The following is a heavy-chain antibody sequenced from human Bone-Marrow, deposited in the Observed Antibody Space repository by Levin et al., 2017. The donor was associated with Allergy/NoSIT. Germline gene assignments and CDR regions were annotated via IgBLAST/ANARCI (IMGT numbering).Heavy chain of an antibody. CDR1: GFTFSSCY. V-gene: IGHV3-7*01. D-gene: IGHD1-26*01. Sequence: GGSLRLSCTASGFTFSSCYMGWVRQAPGKGLQWVANIKEDGSKRNYGDSVKGRVTISRDNAKNSLYLQMNSLRAEDTAVYYCAGGVGAPYWGQGTLVTVSS. CDR2: IKEDGSKR. J-gene: IGHJ4*02. CDR3: AGGVGAPY.